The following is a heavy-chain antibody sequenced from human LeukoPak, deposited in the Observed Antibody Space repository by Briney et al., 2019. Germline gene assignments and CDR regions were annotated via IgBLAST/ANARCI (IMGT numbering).Heavy chain of an antibody. V-gene: IGHV3-15*01. D-gene: IGHD3-10*01. Sequence: VGSLRLSCAASGFTFSNTWMNWVRQAPGKGLEWVGRIQSKTDGGTTEYAAPVKGRFTISRDDSKTTLYLQMNSLKTEDTAVYYCATLTVRGVINIWGQGTLVTVSS. CDR2: IQSKTDGGTT. CDR1: GFTFSNTW. J-gene: IGHJ4*02. CDR3: ATLTVRGVINI.